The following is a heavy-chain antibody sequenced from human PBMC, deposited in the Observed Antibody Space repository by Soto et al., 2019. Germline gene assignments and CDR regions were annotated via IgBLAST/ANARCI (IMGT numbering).Heavy chain of an antibody. J-gene: IGHJ4*02. CDR3: TALTGMFDY. CDR2: VRSNTYGGAT. CDR1: GFTFGDYA. Sequence: SXRHSCTTSGFTFGDYAMSWFRQAPGKGLEWVAFVRSNTYGGATQYAASVKGRFTISRDDSKSIVYLQLDNLKTEDTAVYYCTALTGMFDYWGQGTLVTVSS. D-gene: IGHD3-9*01. V-gene: IGHV3-49*03.